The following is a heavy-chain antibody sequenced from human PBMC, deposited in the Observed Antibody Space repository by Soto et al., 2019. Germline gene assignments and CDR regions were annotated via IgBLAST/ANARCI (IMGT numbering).Heavy chain of an antibody. CDR3: AAGGGLPRYY. CDR2: IYHSGST. CDR1: GGSISSGGYS. D-gene: IGHD5-12*01. J-gene: IGHJ4*02. V-gene: IGHV4-30-2*01. Sequence: QLQLQESGSGLVKPSQTLSLTCAVSGGSISSGGYSWSWIRQPPGKGLEWIGYIYHSGSTYYNPSLTRRVTISVDGSKNQFSLKLSSVPAADTAVYYCAAGGGLPRYYWGQGTLVTVSS.